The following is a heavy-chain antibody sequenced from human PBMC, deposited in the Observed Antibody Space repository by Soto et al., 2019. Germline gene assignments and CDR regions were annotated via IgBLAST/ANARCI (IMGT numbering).Heavy chain of an antibody. CDR3: ASPYDSSAYADYYYGMDV. D-gene: IGHD3-22*01. CDR1: GYTFTSYA. Sequence: ASVKVSCTASGYTFTSYAMHWVRQAPGQRLEWMGWINAGNGNTKYSQKFQGRVTITRDTSASTAYMELSSLRSEDTAVYYCASPYDSSAYADYYYGMDVWGQGTTVTVSS. CDR2: INAGNGNT. V-gene: IGHV1-3*01. J-gene: IGHJ6*02.